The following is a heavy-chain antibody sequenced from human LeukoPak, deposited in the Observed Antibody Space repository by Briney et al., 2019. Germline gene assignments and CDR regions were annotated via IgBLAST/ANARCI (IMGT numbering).Heavy chain of an antibody. CDR1: GFTFSSYS. CDR2: ISSSSSYI. D-gene: IGHD6-13*01. V-gene: IGHV3-21*01. CDR3: ARGPRGIAAAGTYFDY. J-gene: IGHJ4*02. Sequence: GGSLRLSCAASGFTFSSYSMNWVRQAPGKGLGWVSSISSSSSYIYYADSLKGRFTISRDNAKNSLYLQMNSLRAEDTAVYYCARGPRGIAAAGTYFDYWGQGTLVTVSS.